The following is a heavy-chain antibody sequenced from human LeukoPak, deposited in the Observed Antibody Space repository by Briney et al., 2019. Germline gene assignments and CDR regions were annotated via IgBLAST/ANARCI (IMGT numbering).Heavy chain of an antibody. CDR2: ISAYNGNT. D-gene: IGHD6-13*01. V-gene: IGHV1-18*04. CDR3: ARDYSRNPNWFDP. Sequence: ASVTVSCKASGYTFTSYGISWVRQAPGQGLEWMGWISAYNGNTNYAQKLQGRVTMTTDTSTGTAYMELRSLRSDDTAVYYCARDYSRNPNWFDPWGQGTLVTVSS. CDR1: GYTFTSYG. J-gene: IGHJ5*02.